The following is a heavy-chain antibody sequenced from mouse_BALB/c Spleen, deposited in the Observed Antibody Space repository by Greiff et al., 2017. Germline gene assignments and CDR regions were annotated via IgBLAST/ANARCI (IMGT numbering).Heavy chain of an antibody. CDR1: GFTFSSYT. CDR2: ISSGGSYT. D-gene: IGHD1-1*01. J-gene: IGHJ3*01. V-gene: IGHV5-6-4*01. CDR3: TRQGLLRY. Sequence: EVQVVESGGGLVKPGGSLKLSCAASGFTFSSYTMSWVRQTPEKRLEWVATISSGGSYTYSPDSVKGRFTISRDNAKNTLYLQMSSLKSEDTAMYYCTRQGLLRYWGQGTLVTVSA.